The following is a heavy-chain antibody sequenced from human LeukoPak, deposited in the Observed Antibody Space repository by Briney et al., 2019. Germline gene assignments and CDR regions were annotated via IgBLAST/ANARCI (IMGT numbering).Heavy chain of an antibody. CDR3: ARAFTMVRGVIIPYNWFDP. CDR1: GYTFTNYG. J-gene: IGHJ5*02. D-gene: IGHD3-10*01. CDR2: INTGNGNT. Sequence: ASVKVSCKTSGYTFTNYGMHWVRQAPRQSPEWMGWINTGNGNTKSSQKFQDRVTLTRDTSASTAYMELSSLRSEDTAVYYCARAFTMVRGVIIPYNWFDPWGQGTLVTVSS. V-gene: IGHV1-3*04.